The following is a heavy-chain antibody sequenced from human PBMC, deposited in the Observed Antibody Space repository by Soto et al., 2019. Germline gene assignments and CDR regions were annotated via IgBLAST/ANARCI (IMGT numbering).Heavy chain of an antibody. CDR1: GYTFTSYA. CDR3: ARIGPVDFWSGYYTPYYYYGMDV. D-gene: IGHD3-3*01. V-gene: IGHV1-3*01. J-gene: IGHJ6*02. CDR2: INAGNGNT. Sequence: ASVKVSCKASGYTFTSYAMHWVRQAPGQRLEWMGWINAGNGNTKYSQKFQGRVTITRDTSASTAYMELSSLRSEDTAVYYCARIGPVDFWSGYYTPYYYYGMDVWGQGTTVTVSS.